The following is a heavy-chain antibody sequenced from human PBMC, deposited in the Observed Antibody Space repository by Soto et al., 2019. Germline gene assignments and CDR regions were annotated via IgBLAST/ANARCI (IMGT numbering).Heavy chain of an antibody. CDR2: ISSGGEYI. CDR1: GLIFSNYG. V-gene: IGHV3-21*01. D-gene: IGHD6-13*01. CDR3: XXDGAAGAVMGV. J-gene: IGHJ6*02. Sequence: EVQLVESGGGLVKPGGSLRLSCTASGLIFSNYGMNWVRQAAGKRPEWVSSISSGGEYIDYADSVKGRLTISRDNANXXXXXXXXXXXXXXTAVYXXXXDGAAGAVMGVWGQGTTVTVSS.